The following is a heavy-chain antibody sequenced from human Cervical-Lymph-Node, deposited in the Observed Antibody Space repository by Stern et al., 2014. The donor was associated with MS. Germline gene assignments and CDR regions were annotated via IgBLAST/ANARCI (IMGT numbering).Heavy chain of an antibody. CDR3: ATLTIFGVVIPSVVGKGYYYGMDV. V-gene: IGHV1-46*01. J-gene: IGHJ6*02. D-gene: IGHD3-3*01. Sequence: QVQLVESGAEVKKPGASVKVSCKASGYTFTSYYMHWVRQAPGQGLEWMGIIKPSGGSKSYAQKFQGRVTMTRDTSTSTVYMELSSLRSDDTAVYYCATLTIFGVVIPSVVGKGYYYGMDVWGQGTTVTVSS. CDR1: GYTFTSYY. CDR2: IKPSGGSK.